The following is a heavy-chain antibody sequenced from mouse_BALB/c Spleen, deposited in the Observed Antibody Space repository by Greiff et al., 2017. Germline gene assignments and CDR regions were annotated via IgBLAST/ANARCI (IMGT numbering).Heavy chain of an antibody. D-gene: IGHD2-1*01. CDR3: AREGYYGKDAY. V-gene: IGHV2-9*02. Sequence: VKLMESGPGLVAPSQSLSITCTVSGFSLTSYGVHWVRQPPGKGLEWLGVIWAGGSTNYNSALMSRLSISKDNSKSQVFLKMNSLQTDDTAMYYCAREGYYGKDAYWGQGTLVTVSA. J-gene: IGHJ3*01. CDR2: IWAGGST. CDR1: GFSLTSYG.